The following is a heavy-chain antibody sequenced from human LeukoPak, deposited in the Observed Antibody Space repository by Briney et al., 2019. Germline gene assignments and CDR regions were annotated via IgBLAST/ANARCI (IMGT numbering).Heavy chain of an antibody. CDR1: GFTFDDYA. CDR2: ISWNSGSI. V-gene: IGHV3-9*01. J-gene: IGHJ4*02. Sequence: SLRLSCAASGFTFDDYAMHWVRHAPGKGLGWVSGISWNSGSIGYADSVKGRFTISRDNAKNSLYLQMNSLRAEDTALYYCAKESQYCSGGSCPFDYWGQGTLVTVSS. D-gene: IGHD2-15*01. CDR3: AKESQYCSGGSCPFDY.